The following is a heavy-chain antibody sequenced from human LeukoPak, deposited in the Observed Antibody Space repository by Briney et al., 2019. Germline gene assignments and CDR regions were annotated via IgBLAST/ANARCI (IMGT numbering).Heavy chain of an antibody. J-gene: IGHJ5*02. CDR1: GRLFRRYY. V-gene: IGHV4-34*01. D-gene: IGHD2-2*01. CDR2: IKQIGST. CDR3: AKCWECQLLRSGWNDP. Sequence: SDTLSLIRAVYGRLFRRYYWRWTSQPPGKGLEWIGEIKQIGSTNCNPTLKKRVTISVDTSKNQFSLKLSSVTAADTAVYYCAKCWECQLLRSGWNDPGCQGTRVTVS.